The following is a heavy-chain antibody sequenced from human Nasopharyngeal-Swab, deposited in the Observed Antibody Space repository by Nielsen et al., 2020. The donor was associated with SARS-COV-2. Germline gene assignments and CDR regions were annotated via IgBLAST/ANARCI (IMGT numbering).Heavy chain of an antibody. V-gene: IGHV3-74*01. CDR2: VNQDGSRT. CDR1: GVIFSKYW. CDR3: VKHQGSSSDQ. Sequence: GGSLRLSCVTSGVIFSKYWMHWVCQAPGKGLVWVSRVNQDGSRTDYADSVRGRFTISRDNAKNTLYLQMNSLRVEDTALYYCVKHQGSSSDQWGQGTLVTVSS. J-gene: IGHJ4*02.